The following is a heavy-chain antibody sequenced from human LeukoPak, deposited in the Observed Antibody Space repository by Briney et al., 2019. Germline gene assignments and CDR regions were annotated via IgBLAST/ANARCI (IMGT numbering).Heavy chain of an antibody. V-gene: IGHV1-2*02. J-gene: IGHJ6*03. CDR3: ARCKPGDHGYYYYYMDV. Sequence: ASVKVSCKASGYSFTGYYMHWVRQAPGQGLEWMGWINPNSGGTNSAQKFQGRVTMTRDTSISTAYMELIRLRSDDTAVYYCARCKPGDHGYYYYYMDVWGKGTTVTVSS. CDR2: INPNSGGT. D-gene: IGHD1-1*01. CDR1: GYSFTGYY.